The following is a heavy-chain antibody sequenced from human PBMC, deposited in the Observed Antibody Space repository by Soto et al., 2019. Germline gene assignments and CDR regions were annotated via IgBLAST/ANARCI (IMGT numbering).Heavy chain of an antibody. CDR1: GYSFTSYW. Sequence: GESLKISCKGSGYSFTSYWINWVRQMPGKGLEWMGRIDPSDSYNNYSPSFQGHVTISADKSISTVYLQWSSLKASDTAMYYCARHESIVVVPAAIPGDYGMDVWGQGTTVTVSS. J-gene: IGHJ6*02. CDR2: IDPSDSYN. CDR3: ARHESIVVVPAAIPGDYGMDV. V-gene: IGHV5-10-1*01. D-gene: IGHD2-2*02.